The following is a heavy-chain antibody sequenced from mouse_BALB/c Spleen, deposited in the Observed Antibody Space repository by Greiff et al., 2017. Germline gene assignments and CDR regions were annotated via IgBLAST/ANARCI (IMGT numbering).Heavy chain of an antibody. CDR3: ARWKRVLRLPYYAMDY. CDR1: GFTFTSYW. D-gene: IGHD1-2*01. J-gene: IGHJ4*01. CDR2: IYPGDGDT. V-gene: IGHV1-87*01. Sequence: QVQLKQSGAELARPGASVKLSCKASGFTFTSYWMPWVKQRPGQGLEWIGAIYPGDGDTWYTQKFKGKATLTADKSSSTAYMQLSSLAAEDSAVYYCARWKRVLRLPYYAMDYWGQGTSVTVSS.